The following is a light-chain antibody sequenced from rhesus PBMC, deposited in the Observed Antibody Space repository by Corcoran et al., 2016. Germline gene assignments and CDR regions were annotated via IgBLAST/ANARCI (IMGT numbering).Light chain of an antibody. CDR2: KAS. V-gene: IGKV1-74*01. CDR3: QHGYSTPFS. Sequence: DIQMTQSPSSLSASVGDRVTITCRASDNVNNYLNWYPQKPVKAPKLLIYKASTLQSGAPSRFSGRVCGTAYTFSISSLQPEDVATYYCQHGYSTPFSFVPGTKLHIK. CDR1: DNVNNY. J-gene: IGKJ3*01.